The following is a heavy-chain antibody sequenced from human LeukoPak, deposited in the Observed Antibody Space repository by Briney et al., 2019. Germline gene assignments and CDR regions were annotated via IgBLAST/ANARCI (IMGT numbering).Heavy chain of an antibody. CDR1: GGSISSSSYY. D-gene: IGHD3-22*01. V-gene: IGHV4-39*01. CDR2: IYYSGST. Sequence: PSETLSLTCTVSGGSISSSSYYWGWIRQPPGKGLEWIGSIYYSGSTYHNPSLKSRVTISVDTSKNQFSLKLSSVTAADAAVYYCASQADYYDSSGYTFDPWGQGTLVTVSS. J-gene: IGHJ5*02. CDR3: ASQADYYDSSGYTFDP.